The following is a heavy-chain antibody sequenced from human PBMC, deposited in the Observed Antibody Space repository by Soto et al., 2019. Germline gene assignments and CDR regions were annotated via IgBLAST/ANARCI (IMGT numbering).Heavy chain of an antibody. D-gene: IGHD3-3*01. CDR2: ISDSGGST. CDR3: ASSQDDDFWSGPRGRGMDV. J-gene: IGHJ6*02. CDR1: GLTFSSDA. Sequence: EVQLLESGGGLVQPGGSLRLSCEASGLTFSSDAMSWGRQAPGKGLEWVSTISDSGGSTKYADSVKGRITISRDNSKNTLYMEMSSLRAEDTAVYYCASSQDDDFWSGPRGRGMDVRGQGTTVTVSS. V-gene: IGHV3-23*01.